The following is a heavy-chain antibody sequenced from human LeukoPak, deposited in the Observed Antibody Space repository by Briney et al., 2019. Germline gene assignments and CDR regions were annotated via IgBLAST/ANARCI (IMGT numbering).Heavy chain of an antibody. V-gene: IGHV3-30*18. Sequence: GGSLRLSCAASGFTFSSYGMHWVRQAPGKGLEWVAVISYDGSNKYYADSVKGRFTISRDNSKNTLYLQMNSLRAEDTAVYYCAKPSSGYWTDLDYWGQGTLVTVSS. J-gene: IGHJ4*02. CDR3: AKPSSGYWTDLDY. D-gene: IGHD3-22*01. CDR2: ISYDGSNK. CDR1: GFTFSSYG.